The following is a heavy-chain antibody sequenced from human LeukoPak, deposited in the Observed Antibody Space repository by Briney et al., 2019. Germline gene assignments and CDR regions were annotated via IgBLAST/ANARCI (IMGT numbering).Heavy chain of an antibody. D-gene: IGHD3-22*01. Sequence: SETLSLTCAVYGGSFSGYYWSWIRQPPGKGLEWIGEINHSGSTNYNPSLKSRVTISVDTSKNQSSLKLGSVTAADTAVYYCARAAWLFPFDYWGQGTLVTVSS. V-gene: IGHV4-34*01. CDR3: ARAAWLFPFDY. J-gene: IGHJ4*02. CDR1: GGSFSGYY. CDR2: INHSGST.